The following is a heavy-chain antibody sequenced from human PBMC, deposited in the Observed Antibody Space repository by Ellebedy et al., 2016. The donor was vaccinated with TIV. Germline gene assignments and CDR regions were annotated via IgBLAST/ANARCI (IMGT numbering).Heavy chain of an antibody. V-gene: IGHV3-7*01. CDR3: ARPGTKSAFDI. J-gene: IGHJ3*02. CDR1: RFRFSTYW. CDR2: IKEDGSEK. Sequence: GGSLRLXCAASRFRFSTYWMSWVRQAPGKGLQWVATIKEDGSEKYCLESVKGRFTISRDNARNSLDLQMNNLRAEDTAVYYCARPGTKSAFDIWGQGTVVTVSS. D-gene: IGHD1-14*01.